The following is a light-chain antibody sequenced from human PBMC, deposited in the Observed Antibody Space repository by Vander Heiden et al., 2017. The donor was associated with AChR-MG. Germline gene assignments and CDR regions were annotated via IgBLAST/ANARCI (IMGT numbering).Light chain of an antibody. CDR2: GAS. Sequence: EIVLTQSPGTLSLSPGERATLSCRASQSVSSTYLEWYQQKPGQAPRLLIYGASSRANGIPDRFSGSGSGKDFTLTSSRLEHEDFAVYYCQQDSSSFTFGHGTKVDIK. CDR1: QSVSSTY. CDR3: QQDSSSFT. J-gene: IGKJ3*01. V-gene: IGKV3-20*01.